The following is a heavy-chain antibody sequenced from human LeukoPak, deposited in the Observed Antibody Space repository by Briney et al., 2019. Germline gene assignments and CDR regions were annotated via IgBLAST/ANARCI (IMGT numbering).Heavy chain of an antibody. Sequence: GGSLRLSCAASGFTFSSYWMTWVRQAPGKGLEWVATIKQDGNEKYYVDSVKGRFTISRDNAKNSLYLQMNSLRAEDTAVYYCAGDGIAAAGLFDYWGQGTLVTVSS. CDR2: IKQDGNEK. CDR1: GFTFSSYW. CDR3: AGDGIAAAGLFDY. V-gene: IGHV3-7*01. J-gene: IGHJ4*02. D-gene: IGHD6-13*01.